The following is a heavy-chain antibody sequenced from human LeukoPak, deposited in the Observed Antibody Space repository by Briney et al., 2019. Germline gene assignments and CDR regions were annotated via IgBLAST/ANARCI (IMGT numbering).Heavy chain of an antibody. V-gene: IGHV1-3*01. CDR2: INAGSGST. D-gene: IGHD1-26*01. CDR3: ARESGVYQDFFED. Sequence: ASVKVSCKASGYTFTSYYMHWVRQAPGERPEWMGRINAGSGSTKFSQKFQGRLTITRDRSANTVYMELSSLTSEDTAMYFCARESGVYQDFFEDWGQGSLVTVSS. CDR1: GYTFTSYY. J-gene: IGHJ4*02.